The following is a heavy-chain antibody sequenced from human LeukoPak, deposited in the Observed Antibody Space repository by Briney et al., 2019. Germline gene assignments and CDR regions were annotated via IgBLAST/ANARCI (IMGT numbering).Heavy chain of an antibody. Sequence: GGSLGLSCAASGFPFEDYAMPWVRKAPGKGLEWVSLFSWDGGSTYYADSVKGRFTISRDNSKNSLYLQMNSLRAEDTALYYCAKDGGKTYYYGSGSPPAYYYYMDVWGKGTTVTVSS. CDR3: AKDGGKTYYYGSGSPPAYYYYMDV. CDR1: GFPFEDYA. J-gene: IGHJ6*03. D-gene: IGHD3-10*01. V-gene: IGHV3-43D*04. CDR2: FSWDGGST.